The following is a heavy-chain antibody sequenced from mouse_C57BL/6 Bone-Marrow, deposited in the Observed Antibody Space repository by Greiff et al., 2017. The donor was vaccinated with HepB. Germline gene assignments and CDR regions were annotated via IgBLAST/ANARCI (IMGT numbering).Heavy chain of an antibody. CDR1: GFTFSSYA. Sequence: DVKLVESGGGLVKPGGSLKLSCAASGFTFSSYAMSWVRQTPEKRLEWVATISDGGSYTYYPDNVKGRFTISRDNAKNNLYLQMSHLKSEDTAMYYCARNYYGSSYVKWYFDVWGTGTTVTVSS. V-gene: IGHV5-4*03. CDR3: ARNYYGSSYVKWYFDV. D-gene: IGHD1-1*01. J-gene: IGHJ1*03. CDR2: ISDGGSYT.